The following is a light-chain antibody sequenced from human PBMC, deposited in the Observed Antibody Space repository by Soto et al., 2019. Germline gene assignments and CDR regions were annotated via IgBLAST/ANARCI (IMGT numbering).Light chain of an antibody. CDR2: GAS. Sequence: DIQMTQSPSSLSASVGDRVTITCRASQGISNYLAWYQQKPGKVPKLLISGASTLQSGVASRFSGSGSGTDFTLTISSLQPEDVASYYCQKYNNVPVTFGGGTKVEIK. CDR3: QKYNNVPVT. V-gene: IGKV1-27*01. CDR1: QGISNY. J-gene: IGKJ4*01.